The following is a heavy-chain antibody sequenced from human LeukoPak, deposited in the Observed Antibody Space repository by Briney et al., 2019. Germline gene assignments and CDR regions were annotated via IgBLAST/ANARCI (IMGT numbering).Heavy chain of an antibody. J-gene: IGHJ2*01. CDR2: ISSNGGST. CDR1: GFTFSSSA. D-gene: IGHD3-22*01. CDR3: ARDRRYYDSSGYYFHWYFDL. V-gene: IGHV3-64*04. Sequence: GGSLRLSCSASGFTFSSSAIHWVRQAPGKGLEYVSGISSNGGSTYNADSVKGRFTISRDNSKNTLYLQMNSLRAEDTALYYCARDRRYYDSSGYYFHWYFDLWGRGTLVTVSS.